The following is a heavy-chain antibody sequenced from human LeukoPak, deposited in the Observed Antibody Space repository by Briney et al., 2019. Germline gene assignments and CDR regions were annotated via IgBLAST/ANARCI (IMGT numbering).Heavy chain of an antibody. Sequence: PGGSLRLSCVASGFTFDDYAMHWVRQAPGKGLEWVSGITWHSENIDYADSVKGRFTISRDDAKNSLYLQMNNLRAEDTALYFCVAVPETDFCIGFYLDYWGQGILVTVSS. CDR3: VAVPETDFCIGFYLDY. D-gene: IGHD3-3*01. CDR1: GFTFDDYA. V-gene: IGHV3-9*01. J-gene: IGHJ4*02. CDR2: ITWHSENI.